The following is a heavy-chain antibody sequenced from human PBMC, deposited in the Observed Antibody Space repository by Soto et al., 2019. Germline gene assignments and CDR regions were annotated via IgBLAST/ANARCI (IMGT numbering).Heavy chain of an antibody. J-gene: IGHJ4*02. CDR3: ARDGTYNWV. D-gene: IGHD1-1*01. V-gene: IGHV3-66*01. CDR2: IYSGGAT. CDR1: GFTVSNNY. Sequence: EVQLVESGGGLVQPGGSLRLSCAASGFTVSNNYMRWVRQAQGKGLEWVSLIYSGGATYYADSVKGRFTISRDNSKNTLYLQMYSLRAEDTAVYYCARDGTYNWVGGQGILVTVSS.